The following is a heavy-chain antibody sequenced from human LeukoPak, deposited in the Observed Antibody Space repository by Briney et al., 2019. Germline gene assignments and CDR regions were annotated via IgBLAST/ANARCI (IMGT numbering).Heavy chain of an antibody. V-gene: IGHV3-30-3*01. D-gene: IGHD3-22*01. J-gene: IGHJ4*02. CDR1: GFTFSRYA. CDR3: ARDSPLSSGYYSY. Sequence: GGSLRLSCAASGFTFSRYAIHWARQAPGKGLEWVAVISYDGSNKYYADSVKGRFTISRDNSKNTLYLQMNSLRAEDTAVYYCARDSPLSSGYYSYWGQGTLVTVSS. CDR2: ISYDGSNK.